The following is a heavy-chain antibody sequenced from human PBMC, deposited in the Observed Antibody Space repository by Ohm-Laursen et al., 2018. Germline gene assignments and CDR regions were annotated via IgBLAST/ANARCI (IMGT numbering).Heavy chain of an antibody. V-gene: IGHV4-4*07. Sequence: SETLSLTCTVSGDSMNDYYWSWIRQPAGKGLEYIGRVYYTGTTDYNPSLKSRVTISVDTSKNQFSLKLTSVTAADTAVYYCARNRGYSDSSGYYWYFDLWGRGTLVTVSS. CDR1: GDSMNDYY. CDR2: VYYTGTT. D-gene: IGHD3-22*01. CDR3: ARNRGYSDSSGYYWYFDL. J-gene: IGHJ2*01.